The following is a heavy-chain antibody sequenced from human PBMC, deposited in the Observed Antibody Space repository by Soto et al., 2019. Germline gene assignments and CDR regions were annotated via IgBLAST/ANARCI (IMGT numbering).Heavy chain of an antibody. CDR2: IIPIFGTA. J-gene: IGHJ5*02. V-gene: IGHV1-69*13. Sequence: GASVKVSCKASGGTFSSYAISWVRQAPGQGLEWMGGIIPIFGTANYAQKFQGRVTITADESTSTAYMELSSLRSEDTAVYYCARVPPDPNVYGDYTLGWFDPWGQGTLVTVSS. D-gene: IGHD4-17*01. CDR1: GGTFSSYA. CDR3: ARVPPDPNVYGDYTLGWFDP.